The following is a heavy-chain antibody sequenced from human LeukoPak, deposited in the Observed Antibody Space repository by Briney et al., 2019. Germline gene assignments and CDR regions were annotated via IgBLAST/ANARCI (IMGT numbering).Heavy chain of an antibody. CDR2: ISGSGGST. CDR1: GFTFSSYA. Sequence: GGSLRLSCAASGFTFSSYAMSWVRXXXXXXXEWVSAISGSGGSTYYADSVKGRFTISRDNSKNTLYLQMNSLRAEDTAVYYCAKVNPVGYWGQGTLVTVSS. J-gene: IGHJ4*02. V-gene: IGHV3-23*01. CDR3: AKVNPVGY.